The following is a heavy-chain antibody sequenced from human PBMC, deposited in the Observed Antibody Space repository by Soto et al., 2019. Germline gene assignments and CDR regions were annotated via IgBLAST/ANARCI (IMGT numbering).Heavy chain of an antibody. CDR1: GLTFSSYR. CDR3: ARGAARLPFDY. J-gene: IGHJ4*02. Sequence: PGGSLRLSCDASGLTFSSYRMTWVRQAPGKGLGWVSSISSSSSYIYYADSVKGRFTISRDNAKNSLYLQMNSLRAEDTAVYYCARGAARLPFDYWGQGTLVTVSS. CDR2: ISSSSSYI. D-gene: IGHD6-6*01. V-gene: IGHV3-21*01.